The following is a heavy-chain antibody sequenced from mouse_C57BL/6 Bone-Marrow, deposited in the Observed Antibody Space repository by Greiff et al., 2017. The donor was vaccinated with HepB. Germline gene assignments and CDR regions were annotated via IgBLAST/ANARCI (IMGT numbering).Heavy chain of an antibody. Sequence: DVQLQESGPGLVKPSQSLSLTCSVTGYSITSGYYWNWIRQFPGNKLEWMGYISYDGSNNYNPSLKNRISITRDTSKNQFFLKLNSVTTEDTATYYCARVGGYGLFAYWGQGTLVTVSA. V-gene: IGHV3-6*01. J-gene: IGHJ3*01. CDR3: ARVGGYGLFAY. CDR1: GYSITSGYY. CDR2: ISYDGSN. D-gene: IGHD2-2*01.